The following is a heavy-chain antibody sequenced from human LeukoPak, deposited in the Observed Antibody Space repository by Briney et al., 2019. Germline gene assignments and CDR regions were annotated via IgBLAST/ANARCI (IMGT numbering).Heavy chain of an antibody. J-gene: IGHJ4*02. CDR2: ISGNGGST. Sequence: GGSLRLSCAASGFTFSSYAMNWVRQAPGKGLEWVSAISGNGGSTYYAVSVKGRFTISRDNSKNTLYLQMNSLRAEDTAVYYCAKGPLSHFDYWGQGTLVTVSS. CDR1: GFTFSSYA. CDR3: AKGPLSHFDY. V-gene: IGHV3-23*01. D-gene: IGHD2/OR15-2a*01.